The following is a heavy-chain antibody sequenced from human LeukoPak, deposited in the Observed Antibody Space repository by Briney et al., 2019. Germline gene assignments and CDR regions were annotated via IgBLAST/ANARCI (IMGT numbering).Heavy chain of an antibody. CDR2: IRYDGSNK. CDR3: ARDKGYCSGGSCRNWFDP. V-gene: IGHV3-30*02. CDR1: GFTFSSYG. J-gene: IGHJ5*02. Sequence: GGSLRLSCAASGFTFSSYGMHWVRQAPGKGLEWVAFIRYDGSNKYYADSVKRRFTISRDNSKNTLYLQINSLRAEDTAVYYCARDKGYCSGGSCRNWFDPWGQGTLVTVSS. D-gene: IGHD2-15*01.